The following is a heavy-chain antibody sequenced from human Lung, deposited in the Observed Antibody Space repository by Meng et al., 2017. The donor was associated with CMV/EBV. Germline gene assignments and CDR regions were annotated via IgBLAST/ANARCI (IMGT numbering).Heavy chain of an antibody. D-gene: IGHD1-14*01. CDR3: ARVLADHHCYGMDV. V-gene: IGHV3-53*01. CDR2: IYSGGGT. Sequence: ETLSLTXAASGFTVSSNSMNWVRQAPGKGLEWVSLIYSGGGTYYADSVKGRFTISRDNFKNTLYLQMNSLRAEDTAVYYCARVLADHHCYGMDVWGQGTTVTFSS. J-gene: IGHJ6*02. CDR1: GFTVSSNS.